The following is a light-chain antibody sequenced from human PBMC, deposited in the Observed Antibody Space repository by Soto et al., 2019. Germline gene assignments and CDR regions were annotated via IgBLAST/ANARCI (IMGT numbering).Light chain of an antibody. CDR3: QQYNKWPLWT. CDR1: QSISSN. Sequence: EIVMTQSPATLSVFPGERATLSCRASQSISSNLAWYQQRPGQAPRLLIYGASTRATGIPARISGSGSGTEFTLTITSLQFEDFAVYYCQQYNKWPLWTFDRGTKVEIK. V-gene: IGKV3D-15*01. J-gene: IGKJ1*01. CDR2: GAS.